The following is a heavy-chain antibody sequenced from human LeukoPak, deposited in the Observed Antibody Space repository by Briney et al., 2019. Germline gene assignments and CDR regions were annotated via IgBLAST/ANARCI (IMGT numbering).Heavy chain of an antibody. CDR3: AREVRGVMGRDYYYYMDV. J-gene: IGHJ6*03. D-gene: IGHD3-10*01. CDR2: INPNSGGT. CDR1: GYTFTGYY. V-gene: IGHV1-2*02. Sequence: ASVKVSCKASGYTFTGYYMHWVRQAPGQGLEWMGWINPNSGGTNYAQKFQGRVTMTRDTSISTAYMELSRLRSDDTAVYYCAREVRGVMGRDYYYYMDVWGKGTTVTVSS.